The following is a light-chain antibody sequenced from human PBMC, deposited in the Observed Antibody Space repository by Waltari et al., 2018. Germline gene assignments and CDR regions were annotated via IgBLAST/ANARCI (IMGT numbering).Light chain of an antibody. V-gene: IGKV1-5*01. Sequence: DIQMTQSPSSLSASVGDRVTITCQASQDISNYLNWYQQKPGKAPKLLISAASSLESGVPSRFSGSGSGTEFTLTISSLQPDDSASYYCQQYKSYFSFGQGTTLEIK. J-gene: IGKJ2*03. CDR2: AAS. CDR1: QDISNY. CDR3: QQYKSYFS.